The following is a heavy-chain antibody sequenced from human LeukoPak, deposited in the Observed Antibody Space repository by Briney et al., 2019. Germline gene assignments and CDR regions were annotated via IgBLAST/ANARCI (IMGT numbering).Heavy chain of an antibody. D-gene: IGHD2-2*01. CDR1: GFTFSSYA. Sequence: PGGSLRLSCAASGFTFSSYAMSWVRQAPGKGLEWVSAISGSGGSTYYADSVKGRFTISRDNSKNTLYLQMNSLRAEDTAVYYCARDRYCSSTSCYRRGLDYWGQGTLVTVSS. J-gene: IGHJ4*02. V-gene: IGHV3-23*01. CDR2: ISGSGGST. CDR3: ARDRYCSSTSCYRRGLDY.